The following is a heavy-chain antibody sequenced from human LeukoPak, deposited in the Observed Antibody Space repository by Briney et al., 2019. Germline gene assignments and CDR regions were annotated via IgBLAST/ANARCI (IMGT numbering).Heavy chain of an antibody. D-gene: IGHD3-3*01. J-gene: IGHJ4*02. CDR2: INPNSGGT. Sequence: ASVKVSCKASGYTFTDYYMHWVRQAPGQGLEWMGWINPNSGGTNYAQKFQGRVTMTRDTSISTAYMELSRLRSDDTAVYYCARDPISQYDFWSGYSPTTLYYFDYWGQGTLVTVSS. V-gene: IGHV1-2*02. CDR1: GYTFTDYY. CDR3: ARDPISQYDFWSGYSPTTLYYFDY.